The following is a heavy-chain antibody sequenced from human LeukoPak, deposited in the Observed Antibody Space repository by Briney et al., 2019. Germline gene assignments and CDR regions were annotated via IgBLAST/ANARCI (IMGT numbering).Heavy chain of an antibody. Sequence: AGGSLRLSCAASGFTFSDYYMSWIRQAPGKGLEWVSYISSSGSTLYYADSVKGRITISRDNAKNSLYLQMNSQRAEDTAVYYCARRRYNWNAIDYWGQGTLVTVSS. CDR3: ARRRYNWNAIDY. D-gene: IGHD1-20*01. CDR1: GFTFSDYY. CDR2: ISSSGSTL. J-gene: IGHJ4*02. V-gene: IGHV3-11*01.